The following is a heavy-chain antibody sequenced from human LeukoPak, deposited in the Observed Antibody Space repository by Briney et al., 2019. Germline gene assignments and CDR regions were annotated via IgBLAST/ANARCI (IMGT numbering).Heavy chain of an antibody. D-gene: IGHD6-13*01. CDR1: GFTFSSYA. J-gene: IGHJ4*02. Sequence: GGSLRLSCAASGFTFSSYAMSWVHQAPGKGLEWVSNISGSGRGGSTYYAGSVKGRFTISRDNSKNTLYLQMNSLRAEDTAIYYCVKSIAAAGNYWGQGTLVTVSS. CDR3: VKSIAAAGNY. CDR2: ISGSGRGGST. V-gene: IGHV3-23*01.